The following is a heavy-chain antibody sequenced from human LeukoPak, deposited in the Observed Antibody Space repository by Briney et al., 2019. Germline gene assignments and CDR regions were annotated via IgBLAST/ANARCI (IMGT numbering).Heavy chain of an antibody. D-gene: IGHD3-3*01. CDR1: GGTFSSYA. J-gene: IGHJ5*02. V-gene: IGHV1-69*13. CDR2: TIPIFGAP. CDR3: ARCYDLWSGYYRWLDP. Sequence: ASVKVSCKASGGTFSSYAISWVRQAPGQGLEWMGGTIPIFGAPNYAQKFQGRVTITADESTSTAYMELSSLRSEDTAVYYCARCYDLWSGYYRWLDPWGQGTLVTVSS.